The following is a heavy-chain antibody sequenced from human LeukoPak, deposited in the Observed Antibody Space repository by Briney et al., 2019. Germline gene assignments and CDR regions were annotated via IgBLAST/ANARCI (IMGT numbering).Heavy chain of an antibody. Sequence: SETLSLTCTVSGGSISSSSYYWGWNRQPPGKGLEWIGSIYYSGSTYYNPSLKSRVTMSVDTSKNQFSLKLSSVTAADTAVYYCARASGSGYRHYYYYYMDVWGKGTTVTISS. CDR2: IYYSGST. D-gene: IGHD3-22*01. CDR1: GGSISSSSYY. J-gene: IGHJ6*03. CDR3: ARASGSGYRHYYYYYMDV. V-gene: IGHV4-39*07.